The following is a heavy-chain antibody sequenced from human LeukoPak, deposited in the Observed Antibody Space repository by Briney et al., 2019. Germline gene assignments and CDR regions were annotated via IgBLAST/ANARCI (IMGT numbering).Heavy chain of an antibody. CDR1: GFTFSSYW. CDR2: IKQDGSEK. V-gene: IGHV3-7*01. J-gene: IGHJ4*02. Sequence: GGSLRLSCAASGFTFSSYWMSWVRQAPGKGLEWVANIKQDGSEKYYVDSVKGRFTISRDNAKNSLYLQMNSLRAEDTAVYYCAKDHSGSPWVGDYWGQGTLVTVSS. CDR3: AKDHSGSPWVGDY. D-gene: IGHD1-26*01.